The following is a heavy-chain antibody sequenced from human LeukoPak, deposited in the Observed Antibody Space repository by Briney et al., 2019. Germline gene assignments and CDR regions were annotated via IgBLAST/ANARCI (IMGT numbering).Heavy chain of an antibody. CDR1: GGTFSSYA. CDR3: ARAGWFGELLYSTLSYYYGMDV. V-gene: IGHV1-69*04. CDR2: IIPTLGIA. Sequence: SVKVSCKASGGTFSSYAISWVRQAPGQGLEWMGRIIPTLGIANYAQKFQGRVTITADKSTSTAYMELSSLRSEDTAVYYCARAGWFGELLYSTLSYYYGMDVWGQGTTVTVSS. J-gene: IGHJ6*02. D-gene: IGHD3-10*01.